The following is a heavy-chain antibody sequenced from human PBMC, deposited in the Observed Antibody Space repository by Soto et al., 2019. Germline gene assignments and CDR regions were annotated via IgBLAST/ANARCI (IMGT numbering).Heavy chain of an antibody. V-gene: IGHV5-51*01. CDR1: GYTFAKYW. Sequence: GESLKISCSASGYTFAKYWIGWVRQKSGKGLEWMGIIYPRDSDSRYSPSFQGQVTISADRSTNTAFLHLRSLEASDTATYFCARQGFSKHYFYAADVWGQGTTVTVSS. CDR3: ARQGFSKHYFYAADV. D-gene: IGHD6-13*01. J-gene: IGHJ6*02. CDR2: IYPRDSDS.